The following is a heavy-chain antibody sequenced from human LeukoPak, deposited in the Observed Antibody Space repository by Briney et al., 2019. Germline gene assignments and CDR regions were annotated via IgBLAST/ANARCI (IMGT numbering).Heavy chain of an antibody. V-gene: IGHV4-4*02. CDR3: ARGRGMVRGVSNWFDP. Sequence: SETLSLTCAVSGGSISITNWWSWVRQPPGKGLEWIGEIYHSGSTNYNPSLKSRVTISVDKSKNQFSLKLSSVTAADTAVYYCARGRGMVRGVSNWFDPWGQGTLVTVSS. CDR2: IYHSGST. J-gene: IGHJ5*02. D-gene: IGHD3-10*01. CDR1: GGSISITNW.